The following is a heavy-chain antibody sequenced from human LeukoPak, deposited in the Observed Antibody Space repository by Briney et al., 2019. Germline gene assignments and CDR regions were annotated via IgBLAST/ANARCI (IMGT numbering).Heavy chain of an antibody. CDR3: AKRYGSGGWYFDY. CDR2: ISGSGGST. Sequence: GGSLRLSCAASGFTFSSYGMSWVRQAPGKGLEWVSAISGSGGSTYYADSVKGRFTISRDNSKNTLYLQMNSLRAEDTAVYYCAKRYGSGGWYFDYWGQGTLVTVSS. CDR1: GFTFSSYG. D-gene: IGHD3-10*01. J-gene: IGHJ4*02. V-gene: IGHV3-23*01.